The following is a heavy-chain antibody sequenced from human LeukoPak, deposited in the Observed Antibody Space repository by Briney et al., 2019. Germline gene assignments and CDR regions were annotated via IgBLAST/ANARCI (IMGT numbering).Heavy chain of an antibody. CDR1: GFTFSSYA. CDR3: AKDPRDGGSYFDY. V-gene: IGHV3-23*01. J-gene: IGHJ4*02. Sequence: PGGSLRLSCAASGFTFSSYAMTWVRQAPGKGLEWVSAMNGGGTSIYYADSVKGRFTISRDNSKNTLYLQMNSLRAEDTAVYYCAKDPRDGGSYFDYWGQGTLVTVSS. D-gene: IGHD5-24*01. CDR2: MNGGGTSI.